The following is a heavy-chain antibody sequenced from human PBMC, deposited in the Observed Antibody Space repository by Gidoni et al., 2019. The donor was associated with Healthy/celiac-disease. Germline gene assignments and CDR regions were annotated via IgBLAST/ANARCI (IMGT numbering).Heavy chain of an antibody. CDR3: AKDEYACDI. J-gene: IGHJ3*02. V-gene: IGHV3-30*18. CDR1: GFTFSSYG. Sequence: QVQLVESGGGVVQPGRSLRTSCAASGFTFSSYGMHWVRQAPGKGLECVAVISYDGSNKYYADSVKGRFTSSRDNAKNTLYLQMNSLRAEDTAVYDCAKDEYACDIWGKGTMVTVSS. CDR2: ISYDGSNK.